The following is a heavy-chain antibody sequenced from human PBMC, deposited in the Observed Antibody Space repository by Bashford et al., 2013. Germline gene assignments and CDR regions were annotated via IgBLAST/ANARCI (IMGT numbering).Heavy chain of an antibody. Sequence: SSETLSLTCAVYGGSFSGYYWSWIRQPPGKGLEWIGEINHSGSTNYNPSLKSRVTISVDTSKNQFSLKLSSVTAADTAVYYCARDPSEYYDFWSGYLGVYGMDVVGPRDHGHRLL. CDR2: INHSGST. J-gene: IGHJ6*02. CDR3: ARDPSEYYDFWSGYLGVYGMDV. D-gene: IGHD3-3*01. CDR1: GGSFSGYY. V-gene: IGHV4-34*01.